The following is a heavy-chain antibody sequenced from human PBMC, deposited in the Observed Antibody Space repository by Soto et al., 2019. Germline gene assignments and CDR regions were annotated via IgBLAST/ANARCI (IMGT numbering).Heavy chain of an antibody. CDR3: GSTLDPMIPTTEDI. CDR1: GFTVSSNY. J-gene: IGHJ3*02. CDR2: IYSGGST. V-gene: IGHV3-53*04. Sequence: GGSLRLSCAASGFTVSSNYMSWVRQAPGKGLEWVSVIYSGGSTYYADSVKGRFTISRHNSKNTLYLQMNSLRAEDTAVYYCGSTLDPMIPTTEDIWGQGTMVTVSS. D-gene: IGHD3-22*01.